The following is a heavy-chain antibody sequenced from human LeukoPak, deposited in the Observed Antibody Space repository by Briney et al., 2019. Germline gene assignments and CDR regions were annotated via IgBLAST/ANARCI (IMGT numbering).Heavy chain of an antibody. CDR2: ISGSGGST. CDR1: GFSLSSYA. D-gene: IGHD1-26*01. J-gene: IGHJ4*02. V-gene: IGHV3-23*01. CDR3: AKDLGCWPYYLDY. Sequence: GGSLRLSCAASGFSLSSYALTWVRQAPGKGLEWVSAISGSGGSTYYADSVKGRFTISRDNSKSTLYLQMNSLSAEDTAGYYCAKDLGCWPYYLDYWGQGTLVTVSS.